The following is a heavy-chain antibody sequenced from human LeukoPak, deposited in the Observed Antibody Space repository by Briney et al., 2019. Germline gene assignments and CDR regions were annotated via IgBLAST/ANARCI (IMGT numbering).Heavy chain of an antibody. D-gene: IGHD3-3*01. CDR3: ARGVVICRFDP. V-gene: IGHV3-74*01. CDR2: VNSDGTST. Sequence: GGSLRLSCAASGFTFSSYWMHWVRQVPGKGLVWVSRVNSDGTSTTYADSVKGRFTISRDNAKNSLYLQMNSLRAEDTAVYYCARGVVICRFDPWGQGTLVTVSS. J-gene: IGHJ5*02. CDR1: GFTFSSYW.